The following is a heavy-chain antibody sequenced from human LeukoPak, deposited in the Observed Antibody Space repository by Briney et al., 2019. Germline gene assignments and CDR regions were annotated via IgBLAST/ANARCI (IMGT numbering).Heavy chain of an antibody. CDR2: IKQDGSEK. D-gene: IGHD6-19*01. CDR3: ARAVAGSGYAFDI. CDR1: GFTFSSYW. J-gene: IGHJ3*02. Sequence: GGSLRLSCAASGFTFSSYWMNWVRQAPGKGLEWVANIKQDGSEKYYVDSVKGRFTISRDNAKNSLYLQMNSLRAEDTAVYYCARAVAGSGYAFDIWGQGTMVTVSS. V-gene: IGHV3-7*01.